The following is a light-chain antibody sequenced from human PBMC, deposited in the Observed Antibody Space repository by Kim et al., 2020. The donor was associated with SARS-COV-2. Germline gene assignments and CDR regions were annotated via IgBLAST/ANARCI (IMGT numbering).Light chain of an antibody. CDR2: HDT. CDR1: KMGTKA. V-gene: IGLV3-21*04. CDR3: QVWDASGDQAWV. Sequence: PRKTARITCGGNKMGTKAVQWYQQKSGQAPVLIISHDTDRPSGVPDRFSGSNSGNTATLTISRAEAGDEADYYCQVWDASGDQAWVFGGGTQLTVL. J-gene: IGLJ3*02.